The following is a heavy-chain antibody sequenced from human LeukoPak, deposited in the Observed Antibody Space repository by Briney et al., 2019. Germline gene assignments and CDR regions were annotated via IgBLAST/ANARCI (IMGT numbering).Heavy chain of an antibody. Sequence: GASVKVSCKASGYAFTTYGINWVRQAPGQGLEWMGWISAYNGDTNHAQKLQGRITMTTDTSTSTAYMELRSLRSDDTAVYYCARDGASGSSWYARYWGQGTLVTVSS. D-gene: IGHD6-13*01. CDR3: ARDGASGSSWYARY. J-gene: IGHJ4*02. V-gene: IGHV1-18*01. CDR2: ISAYNGDT. CDR1: GYAFTTYG.